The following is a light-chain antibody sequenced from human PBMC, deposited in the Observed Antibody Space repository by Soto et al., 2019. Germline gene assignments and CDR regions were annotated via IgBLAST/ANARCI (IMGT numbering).Light chain of an antibody. CDR3: RAHGGTKPYV. Sequence: QSALTQPPSASGSPGQSVAISCTGTASDIGGYTFVSWYQQHPGKAPKLLIYDVNKRPSGVPDRFSGSKSGNTASLTVSGLQAEYEDYYYCRAHGGTKPYVFGTGTKVTVL. V-gene: IGLV2-8*01. CDR1: ASDIGGYTF. CDR2: DVN. J-gene: IGLJ1*01.